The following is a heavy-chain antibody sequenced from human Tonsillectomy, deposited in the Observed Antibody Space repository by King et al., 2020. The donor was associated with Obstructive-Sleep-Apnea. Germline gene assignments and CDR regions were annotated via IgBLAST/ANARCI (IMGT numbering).Heavy chain of an antibody. J-gene: IGHJ4*02. CDR1: GFTFSSYW. V-gene: IGHV3-7*03. CDR3: ARDRGWSPWDY. CDR2: IKHDGSGK. Sequence: VQLVESGGGLVQPGGSLRLSCAASGFTFSSYWMNWVRQAPGKGLEWLANIKHDGSGKYYVDSVKGRFTISRDNADNSMYLQMNSLRAEDTAVYYCARDRGWSPWDYWGQGTLVTVSS. D-gene: IGHD6-19*01.